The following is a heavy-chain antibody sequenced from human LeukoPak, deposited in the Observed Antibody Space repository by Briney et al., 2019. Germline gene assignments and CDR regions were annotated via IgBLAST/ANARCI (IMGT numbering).Heavy chain of an antibody. J-gene: IGHJ3*02. V-gene: IGHV4-59*08. CDR2: MFYNVST. CDR1: GGSISSYY. CDR3: ARQGSGRAFDI. Sequence: SETLSLTCTVSGGSISSYYWNWIRQSPGKGVEWIAYMFYNVSTNYSPSLKSRVTISEDTSKNQFSLKLISVTAADTAVYFCARQGSGRAFDIWGQGTMVTVSS.